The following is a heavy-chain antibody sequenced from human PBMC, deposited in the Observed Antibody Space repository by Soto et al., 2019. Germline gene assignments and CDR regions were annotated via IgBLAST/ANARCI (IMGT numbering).Heavy chain of an antibody. CDR1: GFTFSSYA. CDR2: ISHDGSNK. D-gene: IGHD6-19*01. J-gene: IGHJ4*02. CDR3: AKSYNSGWYVHFDF. Sequence: GGSLRLSCAVSGFTFSSYAMHWVRQAPGKGLEWVALISHDGSNKYYADSVKGRFTISRDNSKNTLSLQMNSLRAEDTAVYYCAKSYNSGWYVHFDFWGQGTLVTVSS. V-gene: IGHV3-30*18.